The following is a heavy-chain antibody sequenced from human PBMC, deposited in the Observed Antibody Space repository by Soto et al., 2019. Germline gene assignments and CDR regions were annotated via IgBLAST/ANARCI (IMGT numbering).Heavy chain of an antibody. D-gene: IGHD2-21*01. J-gene: IGHJ4*02. CDR3: ARGTYYSGDNGYYYFDY. V-gene: IGHV1-45*03. CDR2: IIPYNGNT. CDR1: GYILTYHF. Sequence: SLNRARKASGYILTYHFLDWVRQAPRQALEWMGWIIPYNGNTNYAQKFQDRFSITRESSLSTVYMELRSLRDEDTAVYYCARGTYYSGDNGYYYFDYWGPGTLVTVPS.